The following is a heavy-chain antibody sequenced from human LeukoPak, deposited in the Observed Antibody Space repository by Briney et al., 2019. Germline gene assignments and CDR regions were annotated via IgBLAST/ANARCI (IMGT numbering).Heavy chain of an antibody. V-gene: IGHV4-31*03. J-gene: IGHJ4*02. CDR1: GGSISSGGYY. D-gene: IGHD3-10*01. Sequence: PSETLSLTCTVSGGSISSGGYYWSWIRQHPGKGLEWIGYIYYSGSTYYNPSLKSRVTISVDTSKNQFSLKLSSVTAADTAVYYCAREPAYYYGSGSMGYYFDYWGQGTLLTVSS. CDR3: AREPAYYYGSGSMGYYFDY. CDR2: IYYSGST.